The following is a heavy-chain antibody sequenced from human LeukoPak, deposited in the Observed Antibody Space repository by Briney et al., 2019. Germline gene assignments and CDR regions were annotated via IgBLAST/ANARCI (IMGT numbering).Heavy chain of an antibody. Sequence: PSETLSLTCAVYGGSFSGYYWSWIRQPPGKGLEWIGEIYHSGSTNYNPSLKSRVTISVDKSKNQFSLKLSSVTAADTAVYYCARAYSSGWSGNFDYWGQGTLVTVSS. D-gene: IGHD6-19*01. J-gene: IGHJ4*02. CDR3: ARAYSSGWSGNFDY. CDR2: IYHSGST. V-gene: IGHV4-34*01. CDR1: GGSFSGYY.